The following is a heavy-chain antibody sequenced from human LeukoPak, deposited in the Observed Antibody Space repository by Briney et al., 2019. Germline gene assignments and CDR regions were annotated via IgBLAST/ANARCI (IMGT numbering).Heavy chain of an antibody. CDR1: GDSVSSNSVT. Sequence: SQTLSLTCAISGDSVSSNSVTWNWIRQSPSRGLEWLGRTYYYRSEWYNHYAISVKSRAIISPDTSKNQFSLQLKFMTPEDTAVYYCAGTLLLWFGESIDYWGQGTLVTVSS. CDR3: AGTLLLWFGESIDY. D-gene: IGHD3-10*01. CDR2: TYYYRSEWYN. J-gene: IGHJ4*02. V-gene: IGHV6-1*01.